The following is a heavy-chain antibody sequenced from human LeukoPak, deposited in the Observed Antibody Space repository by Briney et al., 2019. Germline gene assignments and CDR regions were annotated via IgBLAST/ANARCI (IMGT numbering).Heavy chain of an antibody. J-gene: IGHJ4*02. CDR1: GFTFSSHA. CDR3: VEAVLGQWVASDY. V-gene: IGHV3-64D*06. D-gene: IGHD6-19*01. Sequence: PGGSLRLSCSASGFTFSSHAMHWVRQAPGKGLEYGSAISSNGGTTYYADSVKGRFTISRDNSKTTLYLQMSTLRAEAPAVFYWVEAVLGQWVASDYWGQGDLVTASS. CDR2: ISSNGGTT.